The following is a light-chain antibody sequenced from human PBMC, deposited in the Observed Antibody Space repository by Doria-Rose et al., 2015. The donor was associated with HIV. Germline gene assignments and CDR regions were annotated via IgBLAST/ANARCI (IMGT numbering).Light chain of an antibody. CDR3: HQYNNWPT. J-gene: IGKJ5*01. V-gene: IGKV3-15*01. CDR2: GAS. CDR1: QSVSTD. Sequence: EIVLTQSPETLSVSPGESATLSCRASQSVSTDLAWYQHKPGQAPRPLIWGASTRATGIPARSSGSGSGTEFTLTISSLQSEDFAIYFCHQYNNWPTFGQGTRLDIK.